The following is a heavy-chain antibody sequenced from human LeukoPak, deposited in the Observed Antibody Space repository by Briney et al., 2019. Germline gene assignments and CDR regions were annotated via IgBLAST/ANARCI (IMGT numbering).Heavy chain of an antibody. J-gene: IGHJ4*02. CDR3: ATDISTHYFGS. V-gene: IGHV3-30*02. CDR1: GISFRSYG. Sequence: GVSLRLSCAASGISFRSYGMHWVRQAPGKGLEWVTFIWYDASNKYYAESVKGRFTISRDNSRNTVFLQMNSLRAEDTAIYYCATDISTHYFGSWGQGTLVTVSS. CDR2: IWYDASNK. D-gene: IGHD3-9*01.